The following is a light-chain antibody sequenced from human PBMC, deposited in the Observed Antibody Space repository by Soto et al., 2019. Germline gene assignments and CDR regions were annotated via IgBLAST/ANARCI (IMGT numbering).Light chain of an antibody. Sequence: VVLPQSPATLSLSPGERATLSCRASQSVSSYLAWYQQKPGQGPRLLIYGASSRATGTPDRFSGSGSGTDFTLTINRLEPEDFALYYCQQYGSSPPTFGQGTMV. CDR2: GAS. V-gene: IGKV3-20*01. J-gene: IGKJ1*01. CDR1: QSVSSY. CDR3: QQYGSSPPT.